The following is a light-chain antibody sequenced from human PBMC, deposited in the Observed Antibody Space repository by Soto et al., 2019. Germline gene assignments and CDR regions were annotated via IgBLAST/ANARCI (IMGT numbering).Light chain of an antibody. CDR1: QSVTTS. Sequence: DIQMTQSPSSLSASVGDRVTITCRASQSVTTSLNWYQQKPGKAPKLLIYSASSLQSGVPSRFSGSGSGTDFTPTISSLQPEDFATYYCQQSYSTPITFGGGTKVDIK. J-gene: IGKJ4*01. CDR2: SAS. CDR3: QQSYSTPIT. V-gene: IGKV1-39*01.